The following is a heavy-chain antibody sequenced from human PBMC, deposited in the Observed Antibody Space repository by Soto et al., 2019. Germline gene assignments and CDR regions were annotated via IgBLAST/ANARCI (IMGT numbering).Heavy chain of an antibody. CDR1: GYTFTGYY. CDR3: EREEKSGFDS. V-gene: IGHV1-2*02. Sequence: ASVKVSCKASGYTFTGYYMHWVRQAPGQGLEWMGWINPNNGDTKYAQRFQGRVTVTRDTSSNTIYMELRRLTSDDTAVYYCEREEKSGFDSWGQGTLVTVSS. CDR2: INPNNGDT. J-gene: IGHJ5*01.